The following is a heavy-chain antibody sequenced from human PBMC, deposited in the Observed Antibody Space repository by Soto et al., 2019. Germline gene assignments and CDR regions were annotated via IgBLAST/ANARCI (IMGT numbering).Heavy chain of an antibody. CDR1: GGSFSCYY. J-gene: IGHJ6*02. CDR2: INHSGST. V-gene: IGHV4-34*01. D-gene: IGHD6-13*01. CDR3: AXGMYSSSWYTYYYGMDV. Sequence: PSETLSLTCAVYGGSFSCYYWSWIRQPPGKGLEWIGEINHSGSTNYNPSLKSRVTISVDTSKNQFSLKLSSVTAADTAVYYCAXGMYSSSWYTYYYGMDVWGQGTTVTVSS.